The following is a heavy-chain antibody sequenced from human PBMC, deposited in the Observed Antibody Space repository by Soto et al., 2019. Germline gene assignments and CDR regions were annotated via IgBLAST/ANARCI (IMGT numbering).Heavy chain of an antibody. Sequence: SETLSLTCAVYGGSFSGYYWSWIRQPPGKGLEWIGEINHSGSTNYNPSLKSRVTISVDTSKNQFSLKLSSVTAADTAVYYCARVGRIAARLRQHYYYYYMDVWGKGTTVTVSS. V-gene: IGHV4-34*01. CDR1: GGSFSGYY. D-gene: IGHD6-6*01. CDR3: ARVGRIAARLRQHYYYYYMDV. J-gene: IGHJ6*03. CDR2: INHSGST.